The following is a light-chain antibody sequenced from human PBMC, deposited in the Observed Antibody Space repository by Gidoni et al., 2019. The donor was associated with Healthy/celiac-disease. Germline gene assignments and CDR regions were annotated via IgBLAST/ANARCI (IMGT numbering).Light chain of an antibody. CDR1: KLGDKY. CDR2: QDS. V-gene: IGLV3-1*01. J-gene: IGLJ2*01. Sequence: SYELTQPPSVSVSPGQTASITCSGDKLGDKYACWYQQKPGQSPVLVIYQDSKRPSGIPERFSGSNSGNTATLTISGTQAMDEADYYCQAWDSSTDHAVFGGGTKLTVL. CDR3: QAWDSSTDHAV.